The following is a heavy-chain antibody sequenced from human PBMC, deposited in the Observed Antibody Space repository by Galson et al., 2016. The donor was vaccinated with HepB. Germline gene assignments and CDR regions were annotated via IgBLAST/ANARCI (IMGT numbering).Heavy chain of an antibody. CDR2: IFYSGTT. V-gene: IGHV4-30-4*01. CDR3: ARGELSVSGTLRPIEHLFFDN. Sequence: TLSLTCSVSGGSINSGDFYWSWIRQPPGKGLEWIGYIFYSGTTYANPSLKSRVIISAETSQFSLKLRSVTAADTALYFCARGELSVSGTLRPIEHLFFDNWGQGTLVTVSS. J-gene: IGHJ4*02. CDR1: GGSINSGDFY. D-gene: IGHD3-16*01.